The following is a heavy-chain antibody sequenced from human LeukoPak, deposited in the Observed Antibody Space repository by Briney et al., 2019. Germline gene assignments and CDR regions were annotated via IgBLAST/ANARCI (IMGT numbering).Heavy chain of an antibody. CDR3: ARYRPSQQLVSHWFDP. CDR1: GGSISSYY. V-gene: IGHV4-4*07. D-gene: IGHD6-13*01. CDR2: IYTSGST. Sequence: PSETLSLTCTVSGGSISSYYWSWIRQPAGKGLEWIGRIYTSGSTNYNPSLKSRVTMSVDTSKNQFSLKLSSVTAADTAVYYCARYRPSQQLVSHWFDPWGQGTLVTVSS. J-gene: IGHJ5*02.